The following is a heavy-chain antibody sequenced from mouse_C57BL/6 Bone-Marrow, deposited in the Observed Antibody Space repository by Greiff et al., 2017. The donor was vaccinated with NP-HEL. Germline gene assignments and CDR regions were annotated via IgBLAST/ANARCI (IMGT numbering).Heavy chain of an antibody. CDR2: IYPGNSDT. V-gene: IGHV1-5*01. D-gene: IGHD4-1*01. Sequence: VQLQQSGTVLARPGASVKMSCKTSGYTFTSYWMHWVKQRPGQGLEWIGAIYPGNSDTSYNQKFKGKAKLTAVTSASTAYMELSSLTNEDSAVYYCTPLGRFAYWGQGTLVTVSA. J-gene: IGHJ3*01. CDR3: TPLGRFAY. CDR1: GYTFTSYW.